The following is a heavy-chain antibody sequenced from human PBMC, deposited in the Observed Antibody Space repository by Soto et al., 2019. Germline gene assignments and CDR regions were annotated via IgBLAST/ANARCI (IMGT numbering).Heavy chain of an antibody. J-gene: IGHJ5*02. Sequence: QVQLVQSGAEVKKPGSSVKVSCKASGGTFSSYAISWVRQAPGQGLAWMGGIIPIFGTANYAQKLQGRVTITADESTSTAYMELSSLRSEDTAVYYCASSTGYCSSTSCAYNWFDPWGQGTLVTVSS. V-gene: IGHV1-69*01. CDR2: IIPIFGTA. CDR1: GGTFSSYA. CDR3: ASSTGYCSSTSCAYNWFDP. D-gene: IGHD2-2*01.